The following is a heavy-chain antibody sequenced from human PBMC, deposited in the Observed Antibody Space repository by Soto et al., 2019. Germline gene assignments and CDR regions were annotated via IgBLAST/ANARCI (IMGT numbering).Heavy chain of an antibody. J-gene: IGHJ6*02. D-gene: IGHD2-2*01. V-gene: IGHV4-30-2*01. CDR3: AKGGGYCSSTSCPPFGMDV. CDR2: IYHSGST. CDR1: GGSISSGGYS. Sequence: SETLSLTCAVSGGSISSGGYSWSWIRQPPGKGLEWIGYIYHSGSTYYNPSLKSRVTISLDRSKNQFSLKLTSVTAEDTAVYYCAKGGGYCSSTSCPPFGMDVWGQGTTVT.